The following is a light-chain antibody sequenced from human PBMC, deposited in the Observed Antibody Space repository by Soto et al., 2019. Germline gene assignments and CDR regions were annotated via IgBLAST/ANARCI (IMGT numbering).Light chain of an antibody. CDR2: EVN. CDR3: SSYTSSGLVV. J-gene: IGLJ3*02. CDR1: SSDVGGYNF. V-gene: IGLV2-14*01. Sequence: QSALTQPASVSGSPGQSITISCTGTSSDVGGYNFVSWYQQHPTKAPKLMIYEVNNRPSGVSHRFSGSKSGNTASLTISGLQAEDEADYYCSSYTSSGLVVFGGGTKLTVL.